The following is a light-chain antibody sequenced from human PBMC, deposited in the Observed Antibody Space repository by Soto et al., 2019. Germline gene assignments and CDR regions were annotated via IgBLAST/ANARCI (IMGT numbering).Light chain of an antibody. Sequence: EIVLTQSPGTLSLSPGERATLSCRASQSVSSSYLAWYQQKPGQAPRLLIYGASSRATGIPDRFSGSGSGTDFTLTISRLETEDFEVYYCQQCGSSPLTFGGGTKVEIK. CDR3: QQCGSSPLT. CDR2: GAS. J-gene: IGKJ4*01. CDR1: QSVSSSY. V-gene: IGKV3-20*01.